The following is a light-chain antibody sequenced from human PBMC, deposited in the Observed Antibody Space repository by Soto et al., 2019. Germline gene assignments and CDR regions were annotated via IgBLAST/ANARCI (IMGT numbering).Light chain of an antibody. J-gene: IGLJ2*01. CDR2: EVS. CDR1: SSDVGTYNY. Sequence: QSVLTQPASVSGSPGQSITISCTGTSSDVGTYNYVSWYQQHPGKAPKLMIYEVSNRPSGVSNRFSASKSGNTASLTISGLQAEDEADYYCSSYTSSSTVVFGGGTKVTVL. V-gene: IGLV2-14*01. CDR3: SSYTSSSTVV.